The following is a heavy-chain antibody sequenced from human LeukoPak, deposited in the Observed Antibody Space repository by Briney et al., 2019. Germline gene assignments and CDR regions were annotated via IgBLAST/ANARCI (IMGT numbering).Heavy chain of an antibody. CDR3: ARDPAGGVPAAIAYFDY. J-gene: IGHJ4*02. D-gene: IGHD2-2*01. CDR1: GITFSDYY. V-gene: IGHV3-11*01. CDR2: ISSSGSTI. Sequence: GGSLRLSCAASGITFSDYYMSWIRQAPGKGLEWVSYISSSGSTIYYADSVKGRFTITRDNAKNSLYLQMNSLRAEDTAVYYCARDPAGGVPAAIAYFDYWGQGTLVTVSS.